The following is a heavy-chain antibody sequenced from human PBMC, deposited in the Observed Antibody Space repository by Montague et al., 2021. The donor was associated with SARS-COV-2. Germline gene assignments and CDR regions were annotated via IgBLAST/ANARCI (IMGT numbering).Heavy chain of an antibody. D-gene: IGHD6-13*01. Sequence: CAISGDSVAGHSAAWDGITQAPSRGVEWLCRTYYRSKWYNDYAVSVKSRITINPDTSKNQFSLQLNSVTPEDTAVYYCASGRMVPYSSSWTTLYYYYGMDVWDQGTTVTVSS. CDR2: TYYRSKWYN. V-gene: IGHV6-1*01. CDR3: ASGRMVPYSSSWTTLYYYYGMDV. J-gene: IGHJ6*02. CDR1: GDSVAGHSAA.